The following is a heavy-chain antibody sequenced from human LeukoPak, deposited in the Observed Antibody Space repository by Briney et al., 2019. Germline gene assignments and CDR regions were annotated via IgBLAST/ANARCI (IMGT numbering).Heavy chain of an antibody. CDR1: GGTFSTYT. CDR2: IIPIFGTA. Sequence: GASVKVSCKTSGGTFSTYTIHWVRQAPGQGLEWMGGIIPIFGTANYAQKFQGKVTITADKSTSTAYMELNTLRSDDTAVYYCARGGNPKYQLPHVDYWGQGTLVTVSS. D-gene: IGHD2-2*01. CDR3: ARGGNPKYQLPHVDY. J-gene: IGHJ4*02. V-gene: IGHV1-69*06.